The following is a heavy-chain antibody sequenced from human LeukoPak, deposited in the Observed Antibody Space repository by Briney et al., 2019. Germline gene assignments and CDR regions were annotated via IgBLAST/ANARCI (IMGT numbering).Heavy chain of an antibody. V-gene: IGHV3-15*07. CDR1: GLTFRNAW. CDR2: IKSKSDGGTS. CDR3: TTDGARGSWFDP. J-gene: IGHJ5*02. D-gene: IGHD3-16*01. Sequence: GGSLRLSCAASGLTFRNAWMNWVRQAPGKGLEWVGRIKSKSDGGTSDYAEPVKGRFTISRDDSKNTLFLQMNSLKIDDTGVYYCTTDGARGSWFDPWGQGTLVTVSS.